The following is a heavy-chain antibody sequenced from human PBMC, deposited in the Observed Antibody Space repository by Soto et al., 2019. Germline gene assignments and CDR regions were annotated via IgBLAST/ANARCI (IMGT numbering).Heavy chain of an antibody. V-gene: IGHV4-39*01. Sequence: SETLSLTCTVSGGSISSSSYYWGWIRQPPGKGQEWIGSIYYSGSTYYNPSLKSRVTISVDTSKNQFSLKLSSVTAADTAVYYCARLSSSSWTYYYYYGMDVWGQGTTVTVSS. CDR2: IYYSGST. CDR1: GGSISSSSYY. J-gene: IGHJ6*02. CDR3: ARLSSSSWTYYYYYGMDV. D-gene: IGHD6-13*01.